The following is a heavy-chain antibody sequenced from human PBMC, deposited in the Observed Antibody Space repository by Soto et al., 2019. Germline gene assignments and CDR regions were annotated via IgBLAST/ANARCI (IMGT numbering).Heavy chain of an antibody. CDR3: ARVSYYYDSSGYYLFTGYYGMDV. D-gene: IGHD3-22*01. CDR2: ISSSSSYI. Sequence: PGGSLRLSCAASGFTFSSYSMNWVRQAPGKGLEWVSSISSSSSYIYYADSVKGRFTISRDNAKNSLYLQMNSLRAEDTAVYYCARVSYYYDSSGYYLFTGYYGMDVWGQGTTVTVSS. CDR1: GFTFSSYS. J-gene: IGHJ6*02. V-gene: IGHV3-21*01.